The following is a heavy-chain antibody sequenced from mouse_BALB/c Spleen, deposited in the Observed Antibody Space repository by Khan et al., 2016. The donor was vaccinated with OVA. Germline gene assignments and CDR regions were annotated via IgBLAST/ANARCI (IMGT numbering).Heavy chain of an antibody. CDR1: GFTFSYYG. Sequence: EVELVESGGCLVQPGGSRKLSCAASGFTFSYYGLAWVRQAPGKGPYLVSFISRLAYGLYYADTVTGRFPLSRENAKTTLYLEMSSLRSEDTAMYYCARSWAMDYWGQGTSVTVAS. J-gene: IGHJ4*01. CDR2: ISRLAYGL. CDR3: ARSWAMDY. V-gene: IGHV5-15*02.